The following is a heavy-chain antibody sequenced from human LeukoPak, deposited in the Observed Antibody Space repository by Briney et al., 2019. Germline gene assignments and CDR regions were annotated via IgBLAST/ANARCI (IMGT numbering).Heavy chain of an antibody. J-gene: IGHJ5*02. CDR3: ARDGTTVVARLGFDP. CDR1: GDSVSSNSAA. V-gene: IGHV6-1*01. CDR2: TYYRSKWYN. D-gene: IGHD4-23*01. Sequence: SQTLSLTFAISGDSVSSNSAAWNWLRQSPSRGLEWLGRTYYRSKWYNDYAVSVKSRITINPDTSKNQFSLQLNSVTPEDTAVYYCARDGTTVVARLGFDPWGQGTLVTVSS.